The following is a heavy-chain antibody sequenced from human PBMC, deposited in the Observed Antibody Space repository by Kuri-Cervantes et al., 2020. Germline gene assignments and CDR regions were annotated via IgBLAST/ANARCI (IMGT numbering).Heavy chain of an antibody. CDR3: ARDPSDTNFYDYIWGSSQEDWYFDL. Sequence: SVKVSCKASGGTFSSYAISWVRQAPGQGLEWMGGIIPIFGTANYAQKFQGRVTITADKSTSTAYMELSSLRAEDTAVYYCARDPSDTNFYDYIWGSSQEDWYFDLWGRGTLVTVSS. D-gene: IGHD3-16*01. V-gene: IGHV1-69*06. J-gene: IGHJ2*01. CDR1: GGTFSSYA. CDR2: IIPIFGTA.